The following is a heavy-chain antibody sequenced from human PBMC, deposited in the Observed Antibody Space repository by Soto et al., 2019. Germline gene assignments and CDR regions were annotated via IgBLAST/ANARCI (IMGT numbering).Heavy chain of an antibody. CDR2: ISGSGGTK. CDR1: GFTFSSYQ. Sequence: GGSLRLSCAASGFTFSSYQMNWVRQAPGKGLEWVSYISGSGGTKHYADSVQGRFIISRDNAKNSLFLQMNSLRAEDTAVYYCERDDSGWDSWGRGTLVTVSS. CDR3: ERDDSGWDS. V-gene: IGHV3-48*03. D-gene: IGHD5-12*01. J-gene: IGHJ5*02.